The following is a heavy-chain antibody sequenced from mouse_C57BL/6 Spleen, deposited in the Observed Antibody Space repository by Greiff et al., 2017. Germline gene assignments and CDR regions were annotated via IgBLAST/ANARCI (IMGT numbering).Heavy chain of an antibody. V-gene: IGHV1-55*01. J-gene: IGHJ2*01. CDR3: ARSIDYYGSSPYYFDY. Sequence: QVQLQQPGAELVKPGASVKMSCKASGYTFTSYWITWVKQRPGQGLEWIGDIYPGSGSTNYNEKFKSKATLTVDTSSSTAYMQLSSLTSEDSAVYYCARSIDYYGSSPYYFDYWGQGTTRTVSS. CDR2: IYPGSGST. D-gene: IGHD1-1*01. CDR1: GYTFTSYW.